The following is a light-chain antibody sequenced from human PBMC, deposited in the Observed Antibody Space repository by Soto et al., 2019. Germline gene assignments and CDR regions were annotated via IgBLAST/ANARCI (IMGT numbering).Light chain of an antibody. CDR2: WAS. CDR1: RSVLYRSNNKNH. V-gene: IGKV4-1*01. J-gene: IGKJ4*01. CDR3: QQYFDVPFT. Sequence: DIVMTQSPDSLAVSLDERATMNCKCSRSVLYRSNNKNHLAWYQQKPGQPPQLIIYWASTRESVVPERFSGGGSGTDFTLTISSLEAEDVAFYWCQQYFDVPFTFGGGTKVDIK.